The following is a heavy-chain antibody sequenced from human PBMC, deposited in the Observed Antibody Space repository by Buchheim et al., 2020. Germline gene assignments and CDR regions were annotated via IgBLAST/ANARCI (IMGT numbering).Heavy chain of an antibody. CDR2: INPDGIET. J-gene: IGHJ4*02. Sequence: EVQLVESGGGLFQPGGSLRLSCAASGFNFSPSWMSWVRQAPGKGLEWVGDINPDGIETHHLDSVKGRFTVSRDNATRSLLLQMNYLRVEDTAVYYWVGGPSFDYWAQGTL. CDR3: VGGPSFDY. CDR1: GFNFSPSW. V-gene: IGHV3-7*04.